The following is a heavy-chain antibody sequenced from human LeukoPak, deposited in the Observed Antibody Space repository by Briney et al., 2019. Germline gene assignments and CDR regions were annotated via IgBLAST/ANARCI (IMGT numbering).Heavy chain of an antibody. D-gene: IGHD6-19*01. Sequence: GGSLRLSCAASGFTFSSYGMHWVRQAPGKGLEWVAVISYDGSNKYYADSVKGRFTISRDNSKNTLYLQMNSLRAEDTAVYYCARDRIAVAGTGGFDYWGQGTLVTVSS. CDR3: ARDRIAVAGTGGFDY. J-gene: IGHJ4*02. CDR1: GFTFSSYG. V-gene: IGHV3-30*03. CDR2: ISYDGSNK.